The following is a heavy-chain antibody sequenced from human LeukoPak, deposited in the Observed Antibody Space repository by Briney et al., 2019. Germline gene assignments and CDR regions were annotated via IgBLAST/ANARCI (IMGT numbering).Heavy chain of an antibody. V-gene: IGHV3-64*04. J-gene: IGHJ6*02. CDR3: ARESDSSGYYLPYYYYGMDV. D-gene: IGHD3-22*01. CDR1: GFTFGYYA. CDR2: ISSNGGST. Sequence: PGGSLRLSCSASGFTFGYYAMHWVRQAPGKGLEYISAISSNGGSTYYADSVKGRFTISRDNAKNSLYLQMNSLRAEDTAVYYCARESDSSGYYLPYYYYGMDVWGQGTTVTVSS.